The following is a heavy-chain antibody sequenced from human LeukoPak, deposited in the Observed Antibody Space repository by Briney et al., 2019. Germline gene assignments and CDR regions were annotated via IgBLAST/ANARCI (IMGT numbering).Heavy chain of an antibody. CDR1: GFTFSSYS. CDR2: ISSSSSYI. V-gene: IGHV3-21*01. J-gene: IGHJ4*02. D-gene: IGHD6-13*01. CDR3: ARLDYNSSSWYPDY. Sequence: GGSLRLSCAASGFTFSSYSMNWVRQAPGKGLEWVSSISSSSSYIYYADSVKGRFTISRDNAKNSLYLQMDSLRAEDTAVYYCARLDYNSSSWYPDYWGQGTLVTVSS.